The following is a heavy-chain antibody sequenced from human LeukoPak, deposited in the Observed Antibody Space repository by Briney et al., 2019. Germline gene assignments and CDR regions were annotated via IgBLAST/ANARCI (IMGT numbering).Heavy chain of an antibody. CDR3: VRGTGY. V-gene: IGHV3-64D*06. Sequence: PGGSLRVSCSVSGFTFSTDVMHCVRQAPGKGLEYVSAISSNGDNTYYADSVKGRFTISRDNSKNTLYLQMSSLRADDTAVYYCVRGTGYRGQGTLVTVSS. CDR1: GFTFSTDV. CDR2: ISSNGDNT. J-gene: IGHJ4*02.